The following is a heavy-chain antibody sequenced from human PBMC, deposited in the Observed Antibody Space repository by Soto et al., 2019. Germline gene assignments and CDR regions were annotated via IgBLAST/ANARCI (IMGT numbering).Heavy chain of an antibody. D-gene: IGHD3-22*01. CDR1: GFTFSSYA. J-gene: IGHJ4*02. V-gene: IGHV3-23*01. CDR2: ISGSGGTT. Sequence: GGSLRLSCAASGFTFSSYAMSWVRQAPGKGLEWVSAISGSGGTTYYADSVKGRFTVSRDNSKNTLYLQMNSLRAEDTAVYYCARASGAYYYDSSGLYFDYWGQGAWSPSPQ. CDR3: ARASGAYYYDSSGLYFDY.